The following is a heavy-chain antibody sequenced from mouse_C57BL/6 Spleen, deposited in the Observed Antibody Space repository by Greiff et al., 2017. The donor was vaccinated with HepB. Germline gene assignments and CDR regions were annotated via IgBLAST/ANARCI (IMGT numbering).Heavy chain of an antibody. V-gene: IGHV5-6*01. J-gene: IGHJ2*01. D-gene: IGHD2-1*01. Sequence: EVQGVESGGDLVKPGGSLKLSCAASGFTFSSYGMSWVRQTPDKRLEWVATISSGGSYTYYPDSVKGRFTISRDNAKNTLYLQMSSLKSEDTAMYYWARHGGYGNSFDYWGQGTTLTVAS. CDR2: ISSGGSYT. CDR1: GFTFSSYG. CDR3: ARHGGYGNSFDY.